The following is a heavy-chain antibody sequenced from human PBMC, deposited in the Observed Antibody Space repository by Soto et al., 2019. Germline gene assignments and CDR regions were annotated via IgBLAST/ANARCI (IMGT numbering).Heavy chain of an antibody. CDR2: ISSSSSYI. Sequence: PGGSLRLSCAASGFTFSSYSMNWVRQAPGKGLEWVSSISSSSSYIYYADSVKGRFTISRDNAKNSLYLQMNSLRAEDTAVYYCARDRGYCSGGSCYGYYYGMDVWGQGTTVTVSS. CDR3: ARDRGYCSGGSCYGYYYGMDV. CDR1: GFTFSSYS. J-gene: IGHJ6*02. V-gene: IGHV3-21*01. D-gene: IGHD2-15*01.